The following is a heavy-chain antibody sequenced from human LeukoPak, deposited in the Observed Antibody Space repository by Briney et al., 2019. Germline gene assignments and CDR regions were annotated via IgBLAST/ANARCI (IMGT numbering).Heavy chain of an antibody. V-gene: IGHV3-30*02. D-gene: IGHD3-10*01. J-gene: IGHJ4*02. Sequence: PGGSLRLSCAASGFTFSSYGMHWVRQAPGKGLEWVAFIRYDGSNKYYADSVKGRFTISRDNSKNTLYLQMNSLRAEDTAVYYCAKDFLYGSGRWYFDYWGQGTLVTVSA. CDR1: GFTFSSYG. CDR3: AKDFLYGSGRWYFDY. CDR2: IRYDGSNK.